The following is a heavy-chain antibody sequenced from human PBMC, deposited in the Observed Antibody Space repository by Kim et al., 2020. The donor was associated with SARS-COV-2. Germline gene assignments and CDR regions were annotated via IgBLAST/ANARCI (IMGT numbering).Heavy chain of an antibody. J-gene: IGHJ4*02. CDR3: ARPSPERWSAKIFDY. V-gene: IGHV1-46*01. D-gene: IGHD2-15*01. CDR2: INPSGGST. Sequence: ASVKVSCKSSGYTFTSYYMHWVRQAPGQGLEWMGIINPSGGSTSYAQKFQGRVTMTRDTSTSTVYMELSSLRSEDTAVYYCARPSPERWSAKIFDYWGQGTLVTVSS. CDR1: GYTFTSYY.